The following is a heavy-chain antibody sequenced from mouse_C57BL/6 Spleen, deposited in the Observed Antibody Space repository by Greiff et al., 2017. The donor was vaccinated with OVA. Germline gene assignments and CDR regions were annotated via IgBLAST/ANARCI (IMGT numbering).Heavy chain of an antibody. J-gene: IGHJ2*01. CDR1: GYTFTSYW. V-gene: IGHV1-52*01. CDR3: ARETGTGYYFDD. Sequence: QVQLQQPGAELVRPGSSVKLSCKASGYTFTSYWMHWVKQRPIQGLEWIGNIDPSDSETHYNQKFKDKATLTVDKSSSTAYMKLSSLTSEDSAVYYGARETGTGYYFDDWGQGTTLTVSS. D-gene: IGHD4-1*01. CDR2: IDPSDSET.